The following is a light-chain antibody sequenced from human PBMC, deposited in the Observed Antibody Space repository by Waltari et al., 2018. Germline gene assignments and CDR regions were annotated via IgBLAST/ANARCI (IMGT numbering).Light chain of an antibody. CDR2: EVS. CDR3: TSYAAGNTLV. CDR1: NSDVGGYNH. J-gene: IGLJ2*01. Sequence: QSALTQPPSASGSPGQSVTISCTGTNSDVGGYNHVSWYQQHPGKAPKFIIYEVSKRPSGVPDRFSGSKSGNTASLIVSGLQAEDEADYYCTSYAAGNTLVFGGGTKLTVL. V-gene: IGLV2-8*01.